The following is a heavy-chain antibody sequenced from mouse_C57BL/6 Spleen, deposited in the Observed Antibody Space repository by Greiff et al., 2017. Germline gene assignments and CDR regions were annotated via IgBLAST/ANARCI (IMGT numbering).Heavy chain of an antibody. V-gene: IGHV1-9*01. CDR3: ARWRDGYDRGNYFDY. D-gene: IGHD2-2*01. Sequence: VQLQQSGAELMKPGASVKLSCKATGYTFTGYWIEWVKPRSGHGLEWIGASLPVSGSTNYNAKFRVKASFTADTSSNTAYMQLSSLTTEASAIYYCARWRDGYDRGNYFDYWGQGTTLTVSS. CDR1: GYTFTGYW. J-gene: IGHJ2*01. CDR2: SLPVSGST.